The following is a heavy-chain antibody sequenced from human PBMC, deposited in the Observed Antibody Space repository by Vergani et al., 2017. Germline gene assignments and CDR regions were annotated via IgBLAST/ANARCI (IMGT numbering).Heavy chain of an antibody. D-gene: IGHD3-10*01. J-gene: IGHJ4*02. CDR2: IYYSGST. V-gene: IGHV4-59*12. Sequence: QVQLQESGPGLVKPSETLSLTCTVSGGSISSYYWSWIRQPPGKGLEWIGYIYYSGSTNYNPSLKSRVTISVDTSKNQFSLKLSSVTAADTAVYYCARDGGYYGSGIDYWGQGTLVTVSS. CDR3: ARDGGYYGSGIDY. CDR1: GGSISSYY.